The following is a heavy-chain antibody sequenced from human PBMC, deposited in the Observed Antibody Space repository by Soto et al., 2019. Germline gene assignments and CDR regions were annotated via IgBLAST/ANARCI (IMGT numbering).Heavy chain of an antibody. D-gene: IGHD3-3*01. V-gene: IGHV1-46*01. Sequence: ASVKVSCKASGYTFTSYYMHWARHAPGQGLEWMGIINPSGGSTSYAQKFQGRVTMTRDTSTSTVYMELSSLRSEDTAVYYCARDPPRRLRFLVPSGMAVWGQGTTVTVSS. CDR3: ARDPPRRLRFLVPSGMAV. CDR1: GYTFTSYY. CDR2: INPSGGST. J-gene: IGHJ6*02.